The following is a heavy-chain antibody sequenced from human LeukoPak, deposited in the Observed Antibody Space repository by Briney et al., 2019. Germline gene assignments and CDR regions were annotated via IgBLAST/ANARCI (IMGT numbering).Heavy chain of an antibody. D-gene: IGHD2-2*01. CDR3: ATPAGYCSSTSCFGFDY. J-gene: IGHJ4*02. V-gene: IGHV1-69*13. CDR1: GGTFSSYA. CDR2: IIPIFGTA. Sequence: SVKVSCKASGGTFSSYAISWVRQAPGQGLEWMGGIIPIFGTANYAQKFQGRVTITADESTSTAYMELSSLRSEDTAVYYCATPAGYCSSTSCFGFDYWGQGTLVTVSS.